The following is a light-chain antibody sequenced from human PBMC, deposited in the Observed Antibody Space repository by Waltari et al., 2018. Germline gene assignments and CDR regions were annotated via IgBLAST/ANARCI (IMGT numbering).Light chain of an antibody. CDR3: QQSYSLPPT. CDR2: TTS. CDR1: QTINNL. J-gene: IGKJ1*01. Sequence: DIQMTQSPSSLSAFVGDTVTITCRASQTINNLLSWYQQKAGEAPKLLIYTTSHLQSGVPSRFSGSGSGSNFTLTISTLQLEDFAAYYCQQSYSLPPTFGQGTKVEIK. V-gene: IGKV1-39*01.